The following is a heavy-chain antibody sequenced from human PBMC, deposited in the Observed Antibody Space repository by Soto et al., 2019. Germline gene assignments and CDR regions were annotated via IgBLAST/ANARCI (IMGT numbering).Heavy chain of an antibody. CDR3: ARHGRWHDLDI. CDR1: GGSIRSYY. CDR2: IYYSGST. Sequence: QVQLQESGPGLVKPSETLSLTCTVSGGSIRSYYWSWIRQPPGKGLEWIGYIYYSGSTNYNPSLKSRVTISVDTSKNQFSLKLSSVTAADTAVYYCARHGRWHDLDIWGQGTMVTVSS. D-gene: IGHD1-1*01. V-gene: IGHV4-59*08. J-gene: IGHJ3*02.